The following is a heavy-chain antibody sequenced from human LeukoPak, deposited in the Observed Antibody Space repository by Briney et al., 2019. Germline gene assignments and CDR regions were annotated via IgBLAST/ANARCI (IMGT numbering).Heavy chain of an antibody. V-gene: IGHV4-4*07. CDR2: IYTSGST. J-gene: IGHJ5*02. D-gene: IGHD6-13*01. CDR3: ARDFDSSSWTTPNWFDP. Sequence: SETLSLTCTVSGGSISSYYWSLIRQPAGKGLEWIGRIYTSGSTNYNPSLKSRVTMSVDTSKNQFSLKLSSVTAADTAVYYCARDFDSSSWTTPNWFDPWGQGTLVTVSS. CDR1: GGSISSYY.